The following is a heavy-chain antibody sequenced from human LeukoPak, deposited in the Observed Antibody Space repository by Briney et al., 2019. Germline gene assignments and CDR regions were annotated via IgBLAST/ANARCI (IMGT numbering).Heavy chain of an antibody. CDR1: GFTFSRYW. V-gene: IGHV3-7*01. D-gene: IGHD4-17*01. Sequence: GGSLRLSCAASGFTFSRYWMSWVRQAPGKGLEWVANIKEDRSDKYYVDSVKGRFTISRDNSKNSLYLQMNSLRAEDTAVYYCARVITVYNDYEEVAEYFQHWGQGTLVIVSS. CDR2: IKEDRSDK. CDR3: ARVITVYNDYEEVAEYFQH. J-gene: IGHJ1*01.